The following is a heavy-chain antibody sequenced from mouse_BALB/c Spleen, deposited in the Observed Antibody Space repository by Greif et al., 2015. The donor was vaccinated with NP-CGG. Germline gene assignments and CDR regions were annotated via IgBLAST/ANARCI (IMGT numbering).Heavy chain of an antibody. D-gene: IGHD2-4*01. CDR3: ASMITTWFAY. CDR2: IDPSDSYT. V-gene: IGHV1-69*02. CDR1: GYTLTSYW. J-gene: IGHJ3*01. Sequence: VQLQQSGAELVKPGASVKLSCKASGYTLTSYWMHWVKQRPGQGLEWIGEIDPSDSYTNYNQKFKGKATLTVDKSSSTAYMQLSSLTSEDSAVYYCASMITTWFAYWGQGTLVTVSA.